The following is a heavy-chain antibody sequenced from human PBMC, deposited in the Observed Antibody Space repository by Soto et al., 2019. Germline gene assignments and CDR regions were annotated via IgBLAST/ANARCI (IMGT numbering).Heavy chain of an antibody. CDR1: GFTFSSYG. J-gene: IGHJ5*02. CDR2: ISYDGSNK. Sequence: GGSLRLSCAASGFTFSSYGMHWVRQAPGKGLEWVAVISYDGSNKYYADSVKGRFTISRDNSKNTLYLQMNSLRAEDTAVYYCAKVRSIAAAAYWFDPWGQGTLVTVSS. CDR3: AKVRSIAAAAYWFDP. D-gene: IGHD6-13*01. V-gene: IGHV3-30*18.